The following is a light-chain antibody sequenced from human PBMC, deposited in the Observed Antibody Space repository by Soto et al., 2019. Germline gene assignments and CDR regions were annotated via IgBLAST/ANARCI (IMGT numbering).Light chain of an antibody. J-gene: IGKJ3*01. CDR3: QQYNDWPPFT. Sequence: EIVMTQSPATLSVSPGERATLSCRASQSVSDNLAWYQQKPGRAPRLLIYGASTRATGIPARFSGSGSGTEFTLTINSLQSEDSAVYYCQQYNDWPPFTFGPGTKVDIK. CDR2: GAS. CDR1: QSVSDN. V-gene: IGKV3-15*01.